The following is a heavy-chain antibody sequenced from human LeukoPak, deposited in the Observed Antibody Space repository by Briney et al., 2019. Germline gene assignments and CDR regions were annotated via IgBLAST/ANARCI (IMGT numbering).Heavy chain of an antibody. D-gene: IGHD6-19*01. CDR2: IKQDGSEK. J-gene: IGHJ4*02. V-gene: IGHV3-7*01. Sequence: GGSLRLSCASSGFHFSRYWMSWVRQAPGKGLEWVANIKQDGSEKYYVDSVKGRFTISRDNAKNSLYLQRNSIRAEDTAVYYCARIVAGTMVDYWGQGTLVTVSS. CDR3: ARIVAGTMVDY. CDR1: GFHFSRYW.